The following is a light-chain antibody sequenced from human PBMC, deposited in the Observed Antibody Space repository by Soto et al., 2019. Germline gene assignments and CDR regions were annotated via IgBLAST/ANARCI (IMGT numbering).Light chain of an antibody. CDR2: DTS. J-gene: IGKJ5*01. Sequence: EIVMTQSPSTLSVSPGQRATLSCRASQSISSNLAWYQQKPGQSPRLLIYDTSTRATGIPARFSGSGSGTEFTLTISSLQSEDFAIYYCQQYNKWPPITFGQGPRLEIK. V-gene: IGKV3-15*01. CDR3: QQYNKWPPIT. CDR1: QSISSN.